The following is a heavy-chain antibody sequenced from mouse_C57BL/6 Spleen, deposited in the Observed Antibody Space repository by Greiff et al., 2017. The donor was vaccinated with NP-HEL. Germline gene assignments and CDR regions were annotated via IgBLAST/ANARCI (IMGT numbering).Heavy chain of an antibody. CDR3: TRSGIYYAMDY. CDR2: IYPGNSDT. V-gene: IGHV1-5*01. J-gene: IGHJ4*01. Sequence: VQLQQSGTVLARPGASVKMSCKTSGYTFTSYWMHWVKQRPGQGLEWIGAIYPGNSDTSYNQKFKGKAKLTAATSASTAYMELSSLTNEDSAVYYCTRSGIYYAMDYWGQGTSVTVSS. D-gene: IGHD3-1*01. CDR1: GYTFTSYW.